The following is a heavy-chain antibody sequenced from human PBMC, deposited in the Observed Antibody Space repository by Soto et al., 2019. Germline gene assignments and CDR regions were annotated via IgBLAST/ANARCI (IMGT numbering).Heavy chain of an antibody. J-gene: IGHJ3*02. CDR3: ARDMKQWRPGGAFDI. CDR2: ISSSSSTI. CDR1: GFTFSSYS. D-gene: IGHD6-19*01. V-gene: IGHV3-48*01. Sequence: GGSLRLSCAASGFTFSSYSMNWVRQAPGKGLEWVSYISSSSSTIYYADSVKGRFTISRDNAKNSLYLQMNSLRAEDTAVYYCARDMKQWRPGGAFDIWGQGTMVTVSS.